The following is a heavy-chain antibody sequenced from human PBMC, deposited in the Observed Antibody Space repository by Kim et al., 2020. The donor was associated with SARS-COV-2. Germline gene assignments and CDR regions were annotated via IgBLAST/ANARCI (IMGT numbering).Heavy chain of an antibody. V-gene: IGHV3-30*18. CDR3: AKDATSSGYYYYGMDV. CDR1: GFTFSSYG. D-gene: IGHD2-2*01. Sequence: GGSLRLSCAASGFTFSSYGMHWVRQAPGKGLEWVAVISYDGSNKYYADSVKGRFTISRDNSKNTLYLQMNSLRAEDTAVYYCAKDATSSGYYYYGMDVWGQVTTVTVSS. J-gene: IGHJ6*02. CDR2: ISYDGSNK.